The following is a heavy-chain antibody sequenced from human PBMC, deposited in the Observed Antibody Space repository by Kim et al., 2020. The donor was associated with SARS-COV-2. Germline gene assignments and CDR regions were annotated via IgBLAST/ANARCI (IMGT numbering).Heavy chain of an antibody. J-gene: IGHJ6*02. D-gene: IGHD3-3*01. V-gene: IGHV1-18*01. CDR3: ARDPVLRFLDGMDV. Sequence: QKLQGRVTMTTDTSTSTAYMELRSLRSDDTAVYYCARDPVLRFLDGMDVWGQGTTVTVSS.